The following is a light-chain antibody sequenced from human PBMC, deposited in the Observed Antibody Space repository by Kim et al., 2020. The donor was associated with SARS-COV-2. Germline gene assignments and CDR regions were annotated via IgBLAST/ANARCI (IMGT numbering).Light chain of an antibody. Sequence: ASVKPTCRLSSGTSSYAITWHQQQPEKGPRYLMKLNTDGSHSKGDGIPDRFSGSSSGAERYLTISRLQSEDEADYYCQTWGTGIVVFGGGTQLTVL. CDR1: SGTSSYA. CDR3: QTWGTGIVV. CDR2: LNTDGSH. J-gene: IGLJ2*01. V-gene: IGLV4-69*01.